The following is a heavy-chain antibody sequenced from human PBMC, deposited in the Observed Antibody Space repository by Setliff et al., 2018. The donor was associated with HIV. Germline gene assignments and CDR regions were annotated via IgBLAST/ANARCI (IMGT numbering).Heavy chain of an antibody. D-gene: IGHD3-9*01. J-gene: IGHJ6*03. Sequence: GGSLRLSCAASGSGFTFSSYSMNWVRQAPGKGLEWVSYINSTSSTIYYANSVKGRFTISRDDAKNSLYLQMNSLRAEDTAVYYCARDLYFYCYMDVWGKGTTVTVSS. CDR3: ARDLYFYCYMDV. CDR2: INSTSSTI. V-gene: IGHV3-48*01. CDR1: GSGFTFSSYS.